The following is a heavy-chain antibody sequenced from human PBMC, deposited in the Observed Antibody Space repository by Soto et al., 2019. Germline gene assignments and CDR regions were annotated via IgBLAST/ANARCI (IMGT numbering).Heavy chain of an antibody. J-gene: IGHJ6*02. CDR3: AKGMRISADYGMDV. CDR2: ISNTGGST. CDR1: GFTFSSYA. V-gene: IGHV3-23*01. D-gene: IGHD2-8*01. Sequence: GGSLRLSCGASGFTFSSYAMSWVRQAPGKGLEWVSSISNTGGSTYYEDSVKGRFTISRDNSKNTLYLQMNSLSAEDTAVYYCAKGMRISADYGMDVWGQGTTVTVSS.